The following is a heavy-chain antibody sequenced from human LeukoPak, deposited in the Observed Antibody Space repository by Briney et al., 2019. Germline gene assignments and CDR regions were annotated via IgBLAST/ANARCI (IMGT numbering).Heavy chain of an antibody. J-gene: IGHJ6*04. Sequence: GGSLRLSCAASGFTFSYYWMHWVRQTPGKGLEWVASIKLDGSDQYYLGSVKGRFTISRDNARNSLYLQMNSLRAEDTAMYYCARDSPRGWSMDVWGKGTTVTVSP. V-gene: IGHV3-7*01. CDR3: ARDSPRGWSMDV. CDR2: IKLDGSDQ. D-gene: IGHD3-10*01. CDR1: GFTFSYYW.